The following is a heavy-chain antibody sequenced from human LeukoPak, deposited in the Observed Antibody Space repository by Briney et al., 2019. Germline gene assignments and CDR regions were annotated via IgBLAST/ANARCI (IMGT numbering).Heavy chain of an antibody. D-gene: IGHD3-9*01. V-gene: IGHV3-23*01. CDR1: GFTFSNYA. CDR2: ITGSGGNT. Sequence: GASLRLSCAASGFTFSNYAMSCVRQAPGEGLEWVSAITGSGGNTYYADSVKGRFTISRDNSKNTVFLQMNSLRAEDTAVYYCAKWGDYDVLTGYYVSDYWGQGTLVTVSS. CDR3: AKWGDYDVLTGYYVSDY. J-gene: IGHJ4*02.